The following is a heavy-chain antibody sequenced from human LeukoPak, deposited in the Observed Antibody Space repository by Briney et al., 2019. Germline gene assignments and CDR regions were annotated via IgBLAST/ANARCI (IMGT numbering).Heavy chain of an antibody. J-gene: IGHJ4*02. Sequence: PGGSLRLSCAASGFSFNSYVMNWVRQVPGKGPEWVSDITGPADVTTYADSVKGRFTISRDNSKNTVFLQMDSLRAEDTAVYYCAKDRVSGDGYNSLDYWGQGTLVTVSS. D-gene: IGHD5-24*01. V-gene: IGHV3-23*01. CDR3: AKDRVSGDGYNSLDY. CDR2: ITGPADVT. CDR1: GFSFNSYV.